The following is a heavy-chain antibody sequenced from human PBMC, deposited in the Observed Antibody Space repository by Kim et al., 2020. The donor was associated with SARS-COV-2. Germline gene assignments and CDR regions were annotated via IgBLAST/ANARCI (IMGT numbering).Heavy chain of an antibody. CDR3: AKGSSGLELYYFDY. Sequence: ADSVKGRFTISRDNSKTTLYLQMNSLRAEDTAVYYCAKGSSGLELYYFDYWGQGTLVTVSS. V-gene: IGHV3-33*06. J-gene: IGHJ4*02. D-gene: IGHD6-6*01.